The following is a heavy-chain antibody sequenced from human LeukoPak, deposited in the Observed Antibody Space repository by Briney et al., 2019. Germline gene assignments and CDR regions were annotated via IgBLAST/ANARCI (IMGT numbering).Heavy chain of an antibody. D-gene: IGHD3-16*01. CDR1: GFTFSSYG. J-gene: IGHJ4*02. CDR3: AKDLGYDYVWGEGNLYDS. CDR2: IQYDGSNE. Sequence: GGSLRLSCAASGFTFSSYGMHWVRQAPGKGLEWVAYIQYDGSNEQYAHSVKGRFRISRDNSKNTLYLQMDSLRAEDTAVYYCAKDLGYDYVWGEGNLYDSWGQGTLVTVSS. V-gene: IGHV3-30*02.